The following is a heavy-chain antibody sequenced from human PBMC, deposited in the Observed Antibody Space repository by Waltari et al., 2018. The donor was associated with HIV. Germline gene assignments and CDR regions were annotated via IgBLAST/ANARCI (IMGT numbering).Heavy chain of an antibody. CDR2: LSYYGSDK. V-gene: IGHV3-33*05. CDR1: GFTFSNHG. Sequence: QVQLVESGGGVVQPGRSLRLSCAASGFTFSNHGMHWLRQAPGKGLGWVAVLSYYGSDKYYADSVRGRFTISRDNSKNTLYLQMNNLRAEDTAVYFCARRGVLTYYYTMDVWGQGTTVTVSS. J-gene: IGHJ6*02. CDR3: ARRGVLTYYYTMDV. D-gene: IGHD3-10*01.